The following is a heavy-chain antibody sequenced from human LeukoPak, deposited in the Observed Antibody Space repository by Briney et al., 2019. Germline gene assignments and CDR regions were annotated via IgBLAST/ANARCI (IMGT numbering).Heavy chain of an antibody. J-gene: IGHJ6*02. V-gene: IGHV1-8*01. Sequence: ASVKVSCKASGYTFTSYDINRVRQATGQGLEWMGWMNPNSGNTGYAQKFQGRVTMTRNTSISTAYMELSSLRSEDTAVYYCAREVGSGWFYYYYGMDVWGQGTTVTVSS. CDR1: GYTFTSYD. CDR2: MNPNSGNT. D-gene: IGHD6-19*01. CDR3: AREVGSGWFYYYYGMDV.